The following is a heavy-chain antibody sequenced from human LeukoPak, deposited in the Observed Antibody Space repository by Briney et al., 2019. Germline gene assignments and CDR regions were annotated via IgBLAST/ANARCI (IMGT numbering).Heavy chain of an antibody. CDR1: GYTFTGYY. CDR2: ISPNSGGT. V-gene: IGHV1-2*02. Sequence: ASVKVSCKASGYTFTGYYIHWVRQAPGQGLEWMGWISPNSGGTNYAQKFQGRVTMTRDTSITTAYMELSRLRSDDTAVYYCARESSCDTTNCLAPTDWFDPWXXGTXVXVSX. D-gene: IGHD2/OR15-2a*01. CDR3: ARESSCDTTNCLAPTDWFDP. J-gene: IGHJ5*02.